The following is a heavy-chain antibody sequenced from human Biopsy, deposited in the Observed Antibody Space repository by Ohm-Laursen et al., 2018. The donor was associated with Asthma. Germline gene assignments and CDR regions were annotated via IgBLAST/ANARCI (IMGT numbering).Heavy chain of an antibody. CDR2: ISYDGSSI. CDR1: RFTYE. D-gene: IGHD6-19*01. Sequence: RSLRLSCAAARFTYEMHWVRQAPGKGLEWVAVISYDGSSIYYADSVKGRFTISRDNSKNTLSLQMNSQTAEDTAVYYCAREGVAGTHIEDWGQGTLVTFSS. V-gene: IGHV3-30-3*01. CDR3: AREGVAGTHIED. J-gene: IGHJ4*02.